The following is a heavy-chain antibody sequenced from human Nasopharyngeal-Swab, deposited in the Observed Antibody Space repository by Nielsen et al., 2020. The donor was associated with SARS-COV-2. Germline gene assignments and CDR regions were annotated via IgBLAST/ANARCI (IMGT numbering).Heavy chain of an antibody. CDR2: IYYSGTT. CDR1: GVSISSYY. J-gene: IGHJ5*02. CDR3: ARFYDLWSGYHVDP. D-gene: IGHD3-3*01. Sequence: SETLSLTCTVSGVSISSYYWSWIWQPPGKGLEWIGYIYYSGTTNYNPSLKSRVTISVDTSKNQSSLKLRSVPAADTAVYYCARFYDLWSGYHVDPWGQGTLVTVSS. V-gene: IGHV4-59*13.